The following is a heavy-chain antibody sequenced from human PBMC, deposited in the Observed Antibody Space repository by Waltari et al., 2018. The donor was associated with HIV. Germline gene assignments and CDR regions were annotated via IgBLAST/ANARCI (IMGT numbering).Heavy chain of an antibody. CDR3: ARGDIPYYYGMDV. V-gene: IGHV3-48*01. CDR1: GFNFGAYS. Sequence: EAQLVGSGGGLVHPGGSLRLSCVASGFNFGAYSMNWGRQAPGKGLEWISYISSGERTIHYADSVRGRFTLSRDSARNSLYLQMNSLRPEDTAVYYCARGDIPYYYGMDVWGQGTTVTVS. J-gene: IGHJ6*02. D-gene: IGHD2-21*01. CDR2: ISSGERTI.